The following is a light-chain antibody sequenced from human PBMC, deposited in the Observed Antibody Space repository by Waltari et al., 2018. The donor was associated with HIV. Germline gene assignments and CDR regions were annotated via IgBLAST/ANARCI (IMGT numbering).Light chain of an antibody. V-gene: IGLV2-23*02. CDR1: SSDVGSYNL. CDR3: CSYTGSSTFVL. Sequence: QSALTQPASVSGSPGQSITISCTGTSSDVGSYNLVSWYQQHPGKAPKLIIYEVNKRPSGVFNRFSGSRSGNTASLTISGLQAEDEADYYCCSYTGSSTFVLFGGGTKLTVL. J-gene: IGLJ2*01. CDR2: EVN.